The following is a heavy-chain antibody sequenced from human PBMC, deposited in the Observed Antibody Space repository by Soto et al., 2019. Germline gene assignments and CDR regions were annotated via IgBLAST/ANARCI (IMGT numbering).Heavy chain of an antibody. CDR2: INHSGST. CDR3: ASLVDSRGYYGMDV. V-gene: IGHV4-34*01. J-gene: IGHJ6*02. D-gene: IGHD2-21*01. CDR1: GGSFSGYY. Sequence: SSETLSLTCAVYGGSFSGYYWSWIRQPPGKGLEWIGEINHSGSTNYNPSLKSRVTISVDTSKNQFSLKLSSVTAADTAVYYCASLVDSRGYYGMDVWGQGTTVTVSS.